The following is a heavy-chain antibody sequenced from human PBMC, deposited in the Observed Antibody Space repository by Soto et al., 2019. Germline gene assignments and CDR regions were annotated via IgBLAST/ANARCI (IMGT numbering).Heavy chain of an antibody. J-gene: IGHJ4*02. V-gene: IGHV4-31*01. Sequence: PSETLSLTCTVSGGSISSGGYYWSWIRQHPGKGLEWIGYIYYSGSTYYNPSLKSQVTISVDTSKNQLSLKLSSVTAADTAVYYCARDLEPQYFDYWGQGTLVTVSS. CDR2: IYYSGST. CDR3: ARDLEPQYFDY. CDR1: GGSISSGGYY. D-gene: IGHD1-1*01.